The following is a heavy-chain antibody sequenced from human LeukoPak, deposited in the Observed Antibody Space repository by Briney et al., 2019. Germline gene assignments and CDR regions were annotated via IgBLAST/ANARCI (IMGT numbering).Heavy chain of an antibody. CDR2: IAWDDDK. CDR1: GFSLSTSGMC. CDR3: ARIRLGPYSHGWSYFEY. J-gene: IGHJ4*02. D-gene: IGHD5-18*01. V-gene: IGHV2-70*11. Sequence: SGPTLVNPTQTLTLTCTFSGFSLSTSGMCVSWIRQPPGKALEWLARIAWDDDKYYSTSLKTRLTISKDTSKNQVVLTMTNMDPVDTATYYCARIRLGPYSHGWSYFEYRGQGTLVTVSS.